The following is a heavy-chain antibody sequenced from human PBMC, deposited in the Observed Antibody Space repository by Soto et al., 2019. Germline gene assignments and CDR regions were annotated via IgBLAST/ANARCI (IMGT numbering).Heavy chain of an antibody. Sequence: ASVKVSCKASGGTFSSYAISWVRQAPGQGLEWMGGIIPIFGTANYAQKFQGRVTITADKSTSTAYMELSSLRSEDTAVYYCARRSYDISRGYYYGMDVWGQGTTVTVSS. V-gene: IGHV1-69*06. CDR1: GGTFSSYA. CDR3: ARRSYDISRGYYYGMDV. D-gene: IGHD3-9*01. CDR2: IIPIFGTA. J-gene: IGHJ6*02.